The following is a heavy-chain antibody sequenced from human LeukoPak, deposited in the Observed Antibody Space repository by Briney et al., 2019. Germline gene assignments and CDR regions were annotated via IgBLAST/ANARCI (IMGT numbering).Heavy chain of an antibody. CDR1: GFTFSSYA. CDR3: AKDMDYDYVWGSYRFGAFDI. V-gene: IGHV3-23*01. J-gene: IGHJ3*02. Sequence: GGSLRLSCAASGFTFSSYAMSWVRQAPGEGLEWVSAISGSGGSTYYTDSVKGRFTISRDNSKNTLYLQMNSLRAEDTAVYYCAKDMDYDYVWGSYRFGAFDIWGQGTMVAVSS. D-gene: IGHD3-16*02. CDR2: ISGSGGST.